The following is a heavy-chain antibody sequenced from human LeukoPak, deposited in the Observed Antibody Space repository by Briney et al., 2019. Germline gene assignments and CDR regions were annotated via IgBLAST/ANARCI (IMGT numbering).Heavy chain of an antibody. CDR1: GFTFSTYT. J-gene: IGHJ4*02. CDR3: AKDLGLSLGSTPFDY. Sequence: PGGSLRLSCAASGFTFSTYTMSWVRQAPGKGLEWVSSIYGSGVSTFYADSVQGRFTISRDNFQNTLSLQMNSLRADDTAVYYCAKDLGLSLGSTPFDYWGQGTLVTVSS. D-gene: IGHD1-26*01. V-gene: IGHV3-23*01. CDR2: IYGSGVST.